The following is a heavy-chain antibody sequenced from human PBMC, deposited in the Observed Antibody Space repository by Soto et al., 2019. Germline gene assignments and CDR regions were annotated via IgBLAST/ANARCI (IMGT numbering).Heavy chain of an antibody. CDR2: IYSGGST. CDR3: ASQSTYTFDY. Sequence: GGSLRLSCAASEFTVSSNHMSWVRQAPGKGLEWVSVIYSGGSTYYADSVKGRFTISRDHSENTLYLQMNSLRAEDTAFYYCASQSTYTFDYWGQGTLVTVSS. D-gene: IGHD3-16*01. V-gene: IGHV3-53*01. J-gene: IGHJ4*02. CDR1: EFTVSSNH.